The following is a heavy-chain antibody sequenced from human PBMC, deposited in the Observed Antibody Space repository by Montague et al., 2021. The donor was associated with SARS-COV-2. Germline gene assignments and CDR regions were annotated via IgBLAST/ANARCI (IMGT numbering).Heavy chain of an antibody. D-gene: IGHD3-3*01. CDR1: GGSFSDFY. V-gene: IGHV4-34*01. J-gene: IGHJ6*02. CDR3: ARGQVTVSGVLIFIAAAGHLDG. Sequence: SETLSLTCAVYGGSFSDFYWTWIRQSPGKGLEWIGEINHTGSATYNPSLKGRVTLSVDTSKNQFSLKLQSVTPADTAVYYCARGQVTVSGVLIFIAAAGHLDGWGQGTSVTVSS. CDR2: INHTGSA.